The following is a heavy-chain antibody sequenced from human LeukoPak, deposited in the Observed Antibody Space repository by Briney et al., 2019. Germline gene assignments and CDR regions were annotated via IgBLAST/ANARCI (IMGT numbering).Heavy chain of an antibody. CDR3: ARELGSQRTLDY. Sequence: GASVKVSCKASGYTFTGYYMHWVRQAPRQGLEWMGWINPNSDGTNYAQKFQGRVTMTRDTSISTAYMELSRLRSDDTAVYYCARELGSQRTLDYWGQGTLVTVSS. V-gene: IGHV1-2*02. D-gene: IGHD7-27*01. CDR1: GYTFTGYY. J-gene: IGHJ4*02. CDR2: INPNSDGT.